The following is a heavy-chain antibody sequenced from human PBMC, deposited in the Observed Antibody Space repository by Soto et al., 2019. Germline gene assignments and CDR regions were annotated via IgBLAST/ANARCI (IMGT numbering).Heavy chain of an antibody. D-gene: IGHD4-17*01. V-gene: IGHV3-48*01. J-gene: IGHJ5*02. CDR2: ISSSSSTI. CDR3: AREADYVNWFDP. Sequence: GGSLRLSCAASGLTFSSYSMNWVRQAPGKGLEWVSYISSSSSTIYYADSVKGRFTISRDNAKNSLYLQMNSLRAEDSAVYYCAREADYVNWFDPWGQGTLVTVSS. CDR1: GLTFSSYS.